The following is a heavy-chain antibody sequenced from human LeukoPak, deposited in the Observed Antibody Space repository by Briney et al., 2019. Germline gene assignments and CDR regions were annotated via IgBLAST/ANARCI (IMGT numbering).Heavy chain of an antibody. Sequence: SETLSLTCTVSGGSISSYYWSWIRQPPGKGLEWIGYIYYSRSTNYNPSLKSRVTISVDTSKNQFSLKLSSVTAADTAVYYCARHATGWLQPNFDYWGQGTLVTVSS. V-gene: IGHV4-59*08. J-gene: IGHJ4*02. CDR2: IYYSRST. D-gene: IGHD5-24*01. CDR1: GGSISSYY. CDR3: ARHATGWLQPNFDY.